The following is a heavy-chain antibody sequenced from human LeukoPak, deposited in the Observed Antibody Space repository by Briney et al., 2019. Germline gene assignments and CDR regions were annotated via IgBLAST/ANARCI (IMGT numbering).Heavy chain of an antibody. Sequence: NPGGSLRLSCAASGFTFISYSMNCVRHAPGKRLEWVSSISSSSSYIYYADSVKGRFTISRDNAKNSLYLQMNSLRAEDTAVYYCATGGQLVPLNYWGQGTLVTVSS. D-gene: IGHD6-6*01. V-gene: IGHV3-21*01. J-gene: IGHJ4*02. CDR2: ISSSSSYI. CDR1: GFTFISYS. CDR3: ATGGQLVPLNY.